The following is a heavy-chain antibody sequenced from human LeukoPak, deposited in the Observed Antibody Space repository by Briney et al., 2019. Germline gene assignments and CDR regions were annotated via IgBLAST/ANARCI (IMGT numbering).Heavy chain of an antibody. J-gene: IGHJ4*02. CDR1: GFTFSSYA. CDR2: ISGSGGST. CDR3: ARDRYLYCSGGSCYPAYFDY. D-gene: IGHD2-15*01. Sequence: GGSLRLSCAASGFTFSSYAMSWVRQAPGKGLEWVSAISGSGGSTYYADSVKGRFTISRDNSKNTLYLQMNSLRAEDTAVYYCARDRYLYCSGGSCYPAYFDYWGQGTLVTVSS. V-gene: IGHV3-23*01.